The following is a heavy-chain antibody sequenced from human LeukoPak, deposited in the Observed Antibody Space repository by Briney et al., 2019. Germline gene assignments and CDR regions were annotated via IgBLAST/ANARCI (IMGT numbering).Heavy chain of an antibody. CDR1: GFTFSSYS. V-gene: IGHV3-23*01. CDR2: ISGSGGST. J-gene: IGHJ4*02. D-gene: IGHD3-22*01. CDR3: AKDLSRITMIVVGSFGY. Sequence: GGSLRLSCAASGFTFSSYSMNWVRQAPGKGLEWVSAISGSGGSTYYADSVKGRFTISRDNSKNTLYLQMNSLRAEDTAVYYCAKDLSRITMIVVGSFGYWGQGTLVTVSS.